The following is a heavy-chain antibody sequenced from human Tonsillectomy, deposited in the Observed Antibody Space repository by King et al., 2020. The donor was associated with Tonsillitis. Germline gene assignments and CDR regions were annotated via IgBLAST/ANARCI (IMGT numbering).Heavy chain of an antibody. Sequence: AQLVQSGAEVKKPGASVKVSCKVSGYTLSELSMHWVRQAPGKGLEWMGGFDPEDGETIYTQRFQGRVTMTEDTSTDTSYMELSSLKSDDTAFYYCATVWRFGEALRKYWGQGTLVTVSS. V-gene: IGHV1-24*01. J-gene: IGHJ1*01. CDR1: GYTLSELS. CDR3: ATVWRFGEALRKY. D-gene: IGHD3-10*01. CDR2: FDPEDGET.